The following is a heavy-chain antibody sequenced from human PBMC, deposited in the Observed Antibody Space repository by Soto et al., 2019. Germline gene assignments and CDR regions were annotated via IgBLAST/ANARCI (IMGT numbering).Heavy chain of an antibody. J-gene: IGHJ4*02. CDR2: IYDSGST. CDR3: AGRAIGAAALDY. CDR1: GGSISSYS. D-gene: IGHD6-13*01. Sequence: SETLSLTCTVSGGSISSYSWTWIRQPPGKGLEWIAYIYDSGSTNYNPSLESRVTISVDTSKNQFSLKLSSVTAADTAVYFCAGRAIGAAALDYWGQGTLVTVSS. V-gene: IGHV4-59*01.